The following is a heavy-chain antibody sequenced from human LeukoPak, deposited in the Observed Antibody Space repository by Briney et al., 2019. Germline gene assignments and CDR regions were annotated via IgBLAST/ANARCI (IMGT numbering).Heavy chain of an antibody. CDR2: IYYSGST. CDR3: ARGGLGGWYADAFDI. J-gene: IGHJ3*02. D-gene: IGHD6-19*01. V-gene: IGHV4-59*01. CDR1: GDSYSSSY. Sequence: SETQSLTCTVSGDSYSSSYWSWSRQPPGKGLEWIGYIYYSGSTNYNPSLKSRVTISVDTSKNQFSLKLSSVTAADTAVYYCARGGLGGWYADAFDIWGQGTMVTVSS.